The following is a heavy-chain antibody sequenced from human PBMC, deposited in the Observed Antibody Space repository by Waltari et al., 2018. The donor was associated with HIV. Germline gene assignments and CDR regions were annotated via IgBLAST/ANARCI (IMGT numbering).Heavy chain of an antibody. Sequence: EVQLMESGGGLVQPGGSLRLSCATSGFTFANFAMAWVRQAPGKGLEWVSGLSASGGRTYYADSVKGRFTISRDNSRNTLYLQLNSLRADDTALYYCARDTGIAVAGAGGFDYWGQGTLVTVSS. CDR2: LSASGGRT. D-gene: IGHD6-19*01. V-gene: IGHV3-23*01. J-gene: IGHJ4*02. CDR1: GFTFANFA. CDR3: ARDTGIAVAGAGGFDY.